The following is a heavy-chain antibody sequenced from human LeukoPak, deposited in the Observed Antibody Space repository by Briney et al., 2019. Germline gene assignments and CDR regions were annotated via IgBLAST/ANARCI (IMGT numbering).Heavy chain of an antibody. J-gene: IGHJ4*02. Sequence: GGSLRLSCTVSGFNSDVSWLTWVRQAPGRGLDCVAIINPDGSHEDYVGSVRGRFTISRDNTKKSLYLQMNGLRVEDTAVYYCARDAGWGHLDYWGQGTLVTVSS. D-gene: IGHD3-16*01. V-gene: IGHV3-7*03. CDR3: ARDAGWGHLDY. CDR2: INPDGSHE. CDR1: GFNSDVSW.